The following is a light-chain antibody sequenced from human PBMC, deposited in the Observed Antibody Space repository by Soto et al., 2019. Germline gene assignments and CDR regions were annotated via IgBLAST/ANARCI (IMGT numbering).Light chain of an antibody. V-gene: IGLV2-14*01. CDR2: EVS. Sequence: QSALTQPASVSGSPGQSITISCTGTSSDVGGYNYVSWYQQLPGKAPKLIIFEVSDRPSGVSNRFSSSKSGNTAALTISGLQAEDEADYYCTSYTSIATLLFGGGTKLTVL. CDR1: SSDVGGYNY. J-gene: IGLJ2*01. CDR3: TSYTSIATLL.